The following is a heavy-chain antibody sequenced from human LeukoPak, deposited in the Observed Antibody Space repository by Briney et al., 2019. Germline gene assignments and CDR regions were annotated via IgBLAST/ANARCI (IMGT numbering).Heavy chain of an antibody. Sequence: SETLSLTCTVSGGSISSYYWSWIRQPPGKGLEGIGYIYYSGSTNYNPSLKSRVTISVDTSKNQFSLKLSSVTAADTAVYYCARGGTYSYYDILTGGPYYYYGMDVWGQGTTVTVSS. CDR1: GGSISSYY. J-gene: IGHJ6*01. D-gene: IGHD3-9*01. CDR2: IYYSGST. CDR3: ARGGTYSYYDILTGGPYYYYGMDV. V-gene: IGHV4-59*08.